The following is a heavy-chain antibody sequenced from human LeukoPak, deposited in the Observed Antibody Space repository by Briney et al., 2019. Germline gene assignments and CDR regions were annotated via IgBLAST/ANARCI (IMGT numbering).Heavy chain of an antibody. Sequence: SETLSLTCTVSGGSISSYYWSWIRQPAGKGLEWIGRINTSGSSNYNPSLRSRVTMSVDTSKNQFSLNLSSVTAADTAMYYCARSNTAMVDYWGQGTLVTVSS. CDR3: ARSNTAMVDY. CDR1: GGSISSYY. J-gene: IGHJ4*02. CDR2: INTSGSS. V-gene: IGHV4-4*07. D-gene: IGHD5-18*01.